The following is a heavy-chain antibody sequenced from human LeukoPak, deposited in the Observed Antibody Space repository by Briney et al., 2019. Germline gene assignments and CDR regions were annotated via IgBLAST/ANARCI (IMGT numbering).Heavy chain of an antibody. Sequence: PVKLSCKASGGTFSSYAISWVRQAPGQGLEWMGRIIPIFGTANYAQKFQGRVTITTDESTSTAYMELSRLRSEDTAVYYCALVVADRDYYYMDVWGKGITVTVSS. J-gene: IGHJ6*03. CDR3: ALVVADRDYYYMDV. CDR1: GGTFSSYA. CDR2: IIPIFGTA. D-gene: IGHD2-15*01. V-gene: IGHV1-69*05.